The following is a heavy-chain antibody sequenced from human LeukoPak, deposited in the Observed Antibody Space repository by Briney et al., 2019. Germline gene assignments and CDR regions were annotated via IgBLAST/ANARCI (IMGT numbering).Heavy chain of an antibody. J-gene: IGHJ6*03. D-gene: IGHD3-10*01. V-gene: IGHV3-30*02. CDR3: AKDSRGSGNYYFYMDV. CDR1: GFTFSSYG. CDR2: IRYDGTNK. Sequence: SGGSLRLSCAASGFTFSSYGMHWVRQAPGKGLEWVAFIRYDGTNKYYADSVKGRFTISRDDSKNTLYLQMNSLRAEDTAVYYCAKDSRGSGNYYFYMDVWGKGTTVTISS.